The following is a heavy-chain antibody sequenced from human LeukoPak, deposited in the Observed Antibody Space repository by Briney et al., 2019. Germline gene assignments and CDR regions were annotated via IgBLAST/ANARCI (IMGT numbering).Heavy chain of an antibody. CDR3: TTVTRAYNYDYNFDF. Sequence: GGSLRLSCAASGFTFSNAWMSWVRQAPGKGLEWVGRVKSRSDGGTTDYAAPVQGRFTISRDDSINTLYLQMTSLKTEDTALCYCTTVTRAYNYDYNFDFWGQGTLVTVSS. V-gene: IGHV3-15*01. J-gene: IGHJ4*02. CDR1: GFTFSNAW. D-gene: IGHD5-18*01. CDR2: VKSRSDGGTT.